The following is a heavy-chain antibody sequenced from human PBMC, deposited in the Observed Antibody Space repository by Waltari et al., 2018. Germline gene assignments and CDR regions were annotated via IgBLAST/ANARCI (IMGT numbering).Heavy chain of an antibody. CDR3: ARMIANWYFDL. CDR1: GGSISSSSYY. D-gene: IGHD3-16*01. V-gene: IGHV4-39*07. Sequence: QLQLQESGPGLVKPSETLSLTCTVSGGSISSSSYYWGWIRQPPGKGLEWIGSIYYSGSTYYNPSLKSRVTISVDTSKNQFSLKLSSVTAADTAVYYCARMIANWYFDLWGRGTLVTVSS. J-gene: IGHJ2*01. CDR2: IYYSGST.